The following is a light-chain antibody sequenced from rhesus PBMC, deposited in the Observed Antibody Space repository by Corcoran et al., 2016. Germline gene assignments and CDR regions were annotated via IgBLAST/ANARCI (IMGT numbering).Light chain of an antibody. CDR2: GAS. CDR1: QSVRSS. J-gene: IGKJ2*01. CDR3: QQYSNWPHS. Sequence: EIVLTQSPATLSLSPGERATLYCRASQSVRSSLAWYQQKTGQVPRRLIYGASSRATGIPDRFSGRGSWTDFTLTISSLEPEDFAVYYCQQYSNWPHSFGQGTKVEIK. V-gene: IGKV3-42*03.